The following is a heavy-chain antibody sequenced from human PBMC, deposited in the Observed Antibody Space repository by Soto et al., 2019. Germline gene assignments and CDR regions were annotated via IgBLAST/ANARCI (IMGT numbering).Heavy chain of an antibody. J-gene: IGHJ4*02. D-gene: IGHD1-1*01. V-gene: IGHV3-30-3*01. CDR2: ISYDGRNK. CDR1: GFTFSSYA. Sequence: QVPLVESGGGVVQPGRSLRLSCAASGFTFSSYAMHWVRQAPGKGLEWVGIISYDGRNKYYADSVKGRFTISRDNSKNTLYLQMNSLRAEDTAVYYCASPRLSSDGTTPIDYWGQGTLVTVSS. CDR3: ASPRLSSDGTTPIDY.